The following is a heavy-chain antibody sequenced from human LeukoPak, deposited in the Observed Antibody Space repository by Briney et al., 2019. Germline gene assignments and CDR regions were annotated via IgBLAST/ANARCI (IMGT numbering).Heavy chain of an antibody. D-gene: IGHD6-13*01. Sequence: PGESLKISCKGSGYSFTSYWIGWVRPLPGKGVEGMGIIYPGDSDTRYSPSFQGQVTISADKSISTAYLQWSSLKASDTAMYYCARLDSNSWHPADPWGQGTLVTVSS. V-gene: IGHV5-51*01. CDR2: IYPGDSDT. CDR1: GYSFTSYW. CDR3: ARLDSNSWHPADP. J-gene: IGHJ5*02.